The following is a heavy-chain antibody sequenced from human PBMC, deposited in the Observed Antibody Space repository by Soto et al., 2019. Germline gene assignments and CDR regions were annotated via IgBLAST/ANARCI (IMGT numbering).Heavy chain of an antibody. CDR3: ARYYADEAFDI. CDR2: IIPIFGTA. V-gene: IGHV1-69*13. J-gene: IGHJ3*02. Sequence: ASVKVSCKASGGTFSSYAISWVRQAPGQGLEWMGGIIPIFGTANYAQKFQGRVTITADESTSTAYMELSSLRSDDTAVYYCARYYADEAFDIWGQGTMVTVSS. D-gene: IGHD3-16*01. CDR1: GGTFSSYA.